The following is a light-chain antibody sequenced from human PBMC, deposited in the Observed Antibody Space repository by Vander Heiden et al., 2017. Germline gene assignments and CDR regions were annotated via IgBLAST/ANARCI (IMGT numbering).Light chain of an antibody. Sequence: QSALAQPASVSGSPGQSITISCTGTSGDVGSYNYVSWYQQHPGKAPKRLMYQVTERPSGVSSRFSGSKSGNTASLTISGLQAEDEADYYCSSYTTSSIRVFGTGTKLTGL. CDR2: QVT. CDR1: SGDVGSYNY. J-gene: IGLJ1*01. V-gene: IGLV2-14*01. CDR3: SSYTTSSIRV.